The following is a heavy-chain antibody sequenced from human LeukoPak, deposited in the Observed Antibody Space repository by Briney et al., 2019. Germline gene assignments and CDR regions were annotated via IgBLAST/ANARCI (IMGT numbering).Heavy chain of an antibody. D-gene: IGHD2-15*01. Sequence: SETLSLTCAVYGGSFSGYYWSWIRQPPGKGLEWIGEINHSGSTNYNPSLKSRVTISVDTSKNQFSLKLSSVTAADTAVYYCARVSFFRWAATRPSYYYYMDVWGKGTTVTISS. CDR3: ARVSFFRWAATRPSYYYYMDV. CDR1: GGSFSGYY. J-gene: IGHJ6*03. V-gene: IGHV4-34*01. CDR2: INHSGST.